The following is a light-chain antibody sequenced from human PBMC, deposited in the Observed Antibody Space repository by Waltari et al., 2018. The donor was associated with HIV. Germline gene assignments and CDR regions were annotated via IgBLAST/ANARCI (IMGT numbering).Light chain of an antibody. Sequence: QSALTQPRSMSGSPGQSVTISCTGTSSDVGGYNYVSWYQQHPGKAPKLMIFDVNKRPSGVPDRFSGSKSGNTASLTISGLQAEDEADYCFCSHADNYRWVFGGGTKLTVL. J-gene: IGLJ2*01. V-gene: IGLV2-11*01. CDR1: SSDVGGYNY. CDR2: DVN. CDR3: CSHADNYRWV.